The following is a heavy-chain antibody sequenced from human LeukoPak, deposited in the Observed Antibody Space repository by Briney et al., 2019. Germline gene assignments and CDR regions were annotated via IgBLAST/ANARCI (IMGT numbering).Heavy chain of an antibody. V-gene: IGHV3-23*01. CDR2: ISGSAGTT. CDR3: AKMAGAITGNFDY. D-gene: IGHD1-26*01. Sequence: GSLRLSCAASGFTFSSYAMNWVRQAPGKGLEWVSIISGSAGTTYYADSVKGRFTISRDNSKNTLYLQMNSLRAEDTAVYYCAKMAGAITGNFDYWGQGTLVTVSS. CDR1: GFTFSSYA. J-gene: IGHJ4*02.